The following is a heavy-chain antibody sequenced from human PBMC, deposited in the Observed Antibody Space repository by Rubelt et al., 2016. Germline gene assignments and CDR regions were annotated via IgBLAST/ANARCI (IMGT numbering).Heavy chain of an antibody. V-gene: IGHV3-43*02. Sequence: EVQLVESGGGVVQPGGSLRLSCAASGFTFDEYAMHWVRQAPGKGLEWVSLISGDGGSSNYAESVKGRFTISRDKSNNSLYLPMNSLRTEDTAFYYCAKDYSSGWYDYWGQGTPVTVSS. CDR3: AKDYSSGWYDY. CDR2: ISGDGGSS. J-gene: IGHJ4*02. D-gene: IGHD6-19*01. CDR1: GFTFDEYA.